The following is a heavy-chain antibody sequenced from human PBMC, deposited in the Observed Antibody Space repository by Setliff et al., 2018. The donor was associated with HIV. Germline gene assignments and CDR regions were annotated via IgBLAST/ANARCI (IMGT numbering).Heavy chain of an antibody. CDR3: ARAGSSGWSYYYYYMDV. J-gene: IGHJ6*03. CDR2: IYYSGST. V-gene: IGHV4-31*03. Sequence: SETLSLTCTVSGGSISSGGYYWSWIRQHPGKGLEWIGYIYYSGSTYYNPSLKSRVTISVDTSKNQFSLKLSSVTAADTAVYYCARAGSSGWSYYYYYMDVWGKGTTVTAP. D-gene: IGHD6-19*01. CDR1: GGSISSGGYY.